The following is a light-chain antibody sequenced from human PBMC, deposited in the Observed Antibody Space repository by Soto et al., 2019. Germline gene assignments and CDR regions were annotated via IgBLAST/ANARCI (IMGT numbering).Light chain of an antibody. J-gene: IGLJ3*02. Sequence: QYVLTQPPSASGTPGQRVTISCSGSSSNIGSNTVNWYQQLPGTAPKLLIYSNNQRPSGVPDRFSGSKSGTSASLAISGLQSEDEADYYCAAWDDSLNGRVFGGGTKVAV. CDR2: SNN. CDR1: SSNIGSNT. V-gene: IGLV1-44*01. CDR3: AAWDDSLNGRV.